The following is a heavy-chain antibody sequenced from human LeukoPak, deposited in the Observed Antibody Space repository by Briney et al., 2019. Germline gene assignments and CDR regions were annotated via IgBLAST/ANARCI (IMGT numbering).Heavy chain of an antibody. D-gene: IGHD5-18*01. CDR2: IYYSGST. CDR3: ARLHDGYRYGADY. CDR1: GGSISSYY. J-gene: IGHJ4*02. V-gene: IGHV4-59*08. Sequence: SETLSLTCTVPGGSISSYYWSSIRQPPGKGLEWIGYIYYSGSTNYNPSLKSRVTISVDTSKNQFSLKLSPVTAADTAVYYCARLHDGYRYGADYWGQGTLVTAS.